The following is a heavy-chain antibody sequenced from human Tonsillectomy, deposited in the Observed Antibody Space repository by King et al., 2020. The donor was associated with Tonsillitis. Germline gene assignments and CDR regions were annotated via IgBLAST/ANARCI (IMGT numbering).Heavy chain of an antibody. CDR2: IEYSGATKYHTATT. Sequence: VQLQESGPGLVKPSETLSLICTVSGGSINSYFLTWIRHPPGKGLECVGYIEYSGATKYHTATTNYNPSLKSRVTISVDTSKNQFSLKLKSVTAADTAVYYCATNSSNRYYFDHWGQGTLVSVSS. J-gene: IGHJ4*02. CDR3: ATNSSNRYYFDH. D-gene: IGHD6-19*01. CDR1: GGSINSYF. V-gene: IGHV4-59*01.